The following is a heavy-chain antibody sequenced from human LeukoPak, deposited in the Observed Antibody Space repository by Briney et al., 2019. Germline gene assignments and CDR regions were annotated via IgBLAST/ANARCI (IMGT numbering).Heavy chain of an antibody. V-gene: IGHV3-30-3*01. Sequence: LSGGSLRLSCAASGFTFSSYAMHWVRQAPGKGLEWVAVISYDGSNKYYADSVKGRFTISRDNSKNTLYLQMNSLRAEDTAVYYCAKDKLLWFGELFPPPNGGMDVWGQGTTVTVSS. J-gene: IGHJ6*02. D-gene: IGHD3-10*01. CDR2: ISYDGSNK. CDR1: GFTFSSYA. CDR3: AKDKLLWFGELFPPPNGGMDV.